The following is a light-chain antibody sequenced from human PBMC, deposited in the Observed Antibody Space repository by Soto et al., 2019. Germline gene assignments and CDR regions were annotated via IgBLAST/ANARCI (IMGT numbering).Light chain of an antibody. V-gene: IGLV7-46*01. Sequence: QAVVTQEPSLTVSPGGTVTLICGSSTGAVTSGHYPYWFQQKPGQAPRTLIYDTSNKHSWTPARFSGSLLGGKAALTLSGAQPEDEAEYYCLLSYSGARPHVVFGGGTKLTVL. CDR3: LLSYSGARPHVV. CDR1: TGAVTSGHY. CDR2: DTS. J-gene: IGLJ2*01.